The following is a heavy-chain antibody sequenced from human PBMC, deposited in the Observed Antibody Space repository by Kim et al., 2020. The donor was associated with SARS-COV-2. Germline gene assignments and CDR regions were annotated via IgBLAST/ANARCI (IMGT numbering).Heavy chain of an antibody. V-gene: IGHV3-48*03. CDR1: GFTFSSYE. Sequence: GGSLRLSCAASGFTFSSYEMNWVRQAPGKGLEWVSYISSSGTTIYQTDSVKGRFAISRDNAKHSLYLHMNSLRAEDTAIYYCALDLDSTGWHPFDYWGQG. CDR2: ISSSGTTI. D-gene: IGHD6-19*01. CDR3: ALDLDSTGWHPFDY. J-gene: IGHJ4*02.